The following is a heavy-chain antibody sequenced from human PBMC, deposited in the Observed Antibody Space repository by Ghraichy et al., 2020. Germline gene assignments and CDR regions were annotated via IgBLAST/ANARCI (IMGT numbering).Heavy chain of an antibody. V-gene: IGHV4-34*01. D-gene: IGHD3-3*01. CDR3: ARGLPILARRDCFDI. CDR2: INHSGTR. CDR1: GESFSGYQ. Sequence: SETLSLTCAVLGESFSGYQWNWLRQTPGKGAEWIGEINHSGTRNYNPSLKSRVTISVDTSKRQFSLKLRSVTAADTAVYYCARGLPILARRDCFDIWGQGTTVIVSS. J-gene: IGHJ3*02.